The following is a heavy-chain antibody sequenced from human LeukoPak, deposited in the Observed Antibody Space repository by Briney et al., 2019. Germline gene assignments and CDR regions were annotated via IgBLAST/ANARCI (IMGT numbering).Heavy chain of an antibody. Sequence: ASVKVSCKASGYTFTSYDVNWVRQATGQGLEWMGWMNPKSGNAGYAQKFQGRVIMTRDASTTIAYMELSSLTSEDTAVYYCARDDWGPSDAFDIWGQGTMVTVSS. CDR2: MNPKSGNA. CDR3: ARDDWGPSDAFDI. CDR1: GYTFTSYD. D-gene: IGHD3-9*01. V-gene: IGHV1-8*01. J-gene: IGHJ3*02.